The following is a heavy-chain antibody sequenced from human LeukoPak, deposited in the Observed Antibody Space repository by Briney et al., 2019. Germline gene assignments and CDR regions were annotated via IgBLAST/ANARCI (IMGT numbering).Heavy chain of an antibody. CDR2: ISPSTGGT. CDR1: GFTFTSSA. CDR3: ARDHNSENWGSLGG. J-gene: IGHJ4*02. Sequence: ASVKVSCKASGFTFTSSAVQWVRQARGQRLEWIGWISPSTGGTNYAQKFQGRVTITRDTSINTAYMDLSRLTSDDTALYYCARDHNSENWGSLGGWGQGTLVTVSS. V-gene: IGHV1-2*02. D-gene: IGHD7-27*01.